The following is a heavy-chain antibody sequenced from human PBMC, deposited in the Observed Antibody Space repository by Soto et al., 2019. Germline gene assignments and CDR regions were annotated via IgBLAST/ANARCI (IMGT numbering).Heavy chain of an antibody. J-gene: IGHJ6*02. CDR1: GGSFSGYY. Sequence: SETLSLTCAVYGGSFSGYYWSWIRQPPGKGLEWIGEINHSGSNNYNPSLKSRVTISVDTSKNQFSLKLSSVTAADTAVYYCARWRRVWTNSGSYYGYYYYGMDVWGQGTTVTVSS. D-gene: IGHD3-10*01. CDR2: INHSGSN. V-gene: IGHV4-34*01. CDR3: ARWRRVWTNSGSYYGYYYYGMDV.